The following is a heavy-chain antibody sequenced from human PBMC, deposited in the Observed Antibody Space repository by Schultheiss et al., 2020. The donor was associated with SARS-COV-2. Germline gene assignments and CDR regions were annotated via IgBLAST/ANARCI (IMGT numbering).Heavy chain of an antibody. CDR2: ISYSGTT. V-gene: IGHV4-59*12. J-gene: IGHJ4*02. CDR3: AREPIRTYSSSSKDY. CDR1: GGSITGYY. D-gene: IGHD6-6*01. Sequence: SETLSLTCTVSGGSITGYYWSWIRQPPGKGLEWIGYISYSGTTKYNPSLESRVSISVDTSKNQFSLKLSSVTAADTAVYYCAREPIRTYSSSSKDYWGQGTLVTVSS.